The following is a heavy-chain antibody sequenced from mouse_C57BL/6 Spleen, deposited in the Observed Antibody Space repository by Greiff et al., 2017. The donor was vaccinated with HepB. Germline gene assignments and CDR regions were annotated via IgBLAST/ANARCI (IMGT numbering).Heavy chain of an antibody. D-gene: IGHD1-1*02. J-gene: IGHJ2*01. CDR3: ARGGEFYGGNYFDY. CDR1: GYTFTSYG. Sequence: QVQLKESGAELARPGASVKLSCKASGYTFTSYGISWVKQRTGQGLEWIGEIYPRSGNTYYNEKFKGKATLTADKSSSTAYMELRSLTSEDSAVYFCARGGEFYGGNYFDYWGQGTTLTVSS. CDR2: IYPRSGNT. V-gene: IGHV1-81*01.